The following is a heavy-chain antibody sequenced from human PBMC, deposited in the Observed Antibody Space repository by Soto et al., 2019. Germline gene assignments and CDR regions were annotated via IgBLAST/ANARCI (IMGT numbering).Heavy chain of an antibody. J-gene: IGHJ4*02. V-gene: IGHV1-8*01. CDR3: ARGPRDGYNSYYFDY. CDR2: MNPTSGNT. Sequence: QVQLVQSGAEVKKPGASVKVSCKASGYTFTSYDINWVRQATGQGLEWMGWMNPTSGNTGNAKKFQGRVTMTRNTSXXTAYMELSSLRSEDTAVYYCARGPRDGYNSYYFDYWGQGTLVTVSS. CDR1: GYTFTSYD. D-gene: IGHD5-12*01.